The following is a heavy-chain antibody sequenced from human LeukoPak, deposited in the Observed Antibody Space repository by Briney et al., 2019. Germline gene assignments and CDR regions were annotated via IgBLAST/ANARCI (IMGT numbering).Heavy chain of an antibody. CDR2: IFYSGST. Sequence: SETLSLTCTVSGGSISSSSYYWGWIRQPPGKGLEWIGNIFYSGSTYYNPSLKSRVTISVDTSKNQFSLKLSSVTAADTAMYYCARNFCDSSVAFDIWGQGTMLTVSS. D-gene: IGHD3-22*01. CDR1: GGSISSSSYY. J-gene: IGHJ3*02. CDR3: ARNFCDSSVAFDI. V-gene: IGHV4-39*01.